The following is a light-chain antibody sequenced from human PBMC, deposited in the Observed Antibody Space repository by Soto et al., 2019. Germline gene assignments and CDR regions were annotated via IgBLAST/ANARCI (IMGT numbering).Light chain of an antibody. J-gene: IGKJ1*01. CDR2: HTS. CDR1: QSVSRH. CDR3: HQRQSWPRT. V-gene: IGKV3-11*01. Sequence: DIVFSQSPATLSLSPGERATLSCGASQSVSRHLAWYQQKRGQAPRLLIYHTSNRATGIPARFSGSGSGTDFTLTISSLEPEDFAVYYCHQRQSWPRTFGQGAKVDIK.